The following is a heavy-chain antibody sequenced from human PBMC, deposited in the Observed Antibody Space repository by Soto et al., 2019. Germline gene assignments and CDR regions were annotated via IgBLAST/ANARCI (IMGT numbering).Heavy chain of an antibody. CDR1: GFTFSDYS. CDR2: ISSGTTYI. D-gene: IGHD4-17*01. CDR3: AKGTRSVTTEVDF. J-gene: IGHJ4*02. V-gene: IGHV3-21*01. Sequence: VGSLRLSCAASGFTFSDYSMNWVRQAPGKGLEWVSSISSGTTYIYYADSVKGRFTISKNNARNSLFLQMNSLRAEDTAIYYCAKGTRSVTTEVDFWGQGTLVTVSS.